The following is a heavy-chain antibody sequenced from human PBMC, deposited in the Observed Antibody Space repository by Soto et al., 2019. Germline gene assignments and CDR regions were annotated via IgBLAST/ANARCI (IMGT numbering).Heavy chain of an antibody. CDR1: GFTFSSYA. CDR2: ISYDGSNK. V-gene: IGHV3-30-3*01. D-gene: IGHD4-4*01. Sequence: GGSLRLSCAASGFTFSSYAMHWVRQAPGKGLEWVAVISYDGSNKYYADSVKGRFTISRDNSKNTLYLQMNSLRAEDTAVYYCARQTTPVTRVNYYYYGMDVWGQGTTVTVSS. CDR3: ARQTTPVTRVNYYYYGMDV. J-gene: IGHJ6*02.